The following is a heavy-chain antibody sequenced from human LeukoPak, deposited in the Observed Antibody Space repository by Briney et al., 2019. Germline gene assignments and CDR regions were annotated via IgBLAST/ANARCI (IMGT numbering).Heavy chain of an antibody. Sequence: SVKVSCKASGGTFSSYAISWVRQAPGQGLEWMGGIIPIFGTANYAQKFQGRVTITADESTSTAYMELSSLRSDDTAVYYCARLQLGYSSSWYGLIDYWGQGTLVTVSS. J-gene: IGHJ4*02. D-gene: IGHD6-13*01. CDR1: GGTFSSYA. CDR3: ARLQLGYSSSWYGLIDY. CDR2: IIPIFGTA. V-gene: IGHV1-69*01.